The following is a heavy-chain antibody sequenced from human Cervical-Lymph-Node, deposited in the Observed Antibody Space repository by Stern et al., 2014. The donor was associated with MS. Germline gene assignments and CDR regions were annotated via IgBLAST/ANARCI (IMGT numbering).Heavy chain of an antibody. J-gene: IGHJ6*02. V-gene: IGHV1-46*01. CDR2: INPSGGSI. CDR1: GYTFTNYY. CDR3: AREVAGHRLGMMDV. Sequence: VQLVQSGAEVKKPGASVKVSCKASGYTFTNYYMHWVRQAPGQGLEWMGIINPSGGSIRYGQKFQGRVTMTRDTSTSTVYMELSSLRSEDTAVYYCAREVAGHRLGMMDVWGQGTTVTVSS. D-gene: IGHD6-19*01.